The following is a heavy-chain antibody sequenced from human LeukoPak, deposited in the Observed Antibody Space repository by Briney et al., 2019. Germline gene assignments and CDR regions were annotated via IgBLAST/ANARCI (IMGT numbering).Heavy chain of an antibody. J-gene: IGHJ5*02. D-gene: IGHD2-15*01. Sequence: SVKVSCKASGGTFSSYAISWVRQAPGQGLEWMGRIIPILGIANYAQKFQGRVTITADKSTSTAYMELSSLRSEDTAVYYCARAVVVAGTWFDPWGQGTLVTVSS. CDR3: ARAVVVAGTWFDP. V-gene: IGHV1-69*04. CDR2: IIPILGIA. CDR1: GGTFSSYA.